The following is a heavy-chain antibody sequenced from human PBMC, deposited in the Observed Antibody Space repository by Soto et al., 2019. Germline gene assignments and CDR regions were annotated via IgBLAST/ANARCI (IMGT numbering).Heavy chain of an antibody. CDR2: FSDSGST. CDR3: ARGNFYYGMDV. Sequence: SETLSLTCAVSGGSFSGNYWSWIRQPPGKGLEWIGEFSDSGSTNYNPSLKSRVTISEDMSKSQFSLKLSSVTAADTAVYYCARGNFYYGMDVWGQGTTVTVSS. J-gene: IGHJ6*02. CDR1: GGSFSGNY. V-gene: IGHV4-34*01.